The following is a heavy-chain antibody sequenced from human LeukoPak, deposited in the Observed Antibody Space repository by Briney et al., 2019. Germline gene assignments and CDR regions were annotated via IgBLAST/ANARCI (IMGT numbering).Heavy chain of an antibody. D-gene: IGHD6-19*01. CDR3: AREMLAAVAAQS. J-gene: IGHJ5*02. V-gene: IGHV3-21*01. Sequence: GRSLRLSCAASGFTFSSYNMNCVRQAPGKWLEWVSSITSGSSYIYYADSVKGRFTISRDNAKNSLYLQMNSLRAEDTAVYYCAREMLAAVAAQSWGQGTLVTVSS. CDR1: GFTFSSYN. CDR2: ITSGSSYI.